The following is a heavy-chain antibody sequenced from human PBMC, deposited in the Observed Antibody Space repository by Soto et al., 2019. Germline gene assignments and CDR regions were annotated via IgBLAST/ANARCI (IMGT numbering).Heavy chain of an antibody. J-gene: IGHJ5*02. Sequence: QEQLVQSGAEVMPPGASVKISCKASGYTFTNYALNWVRQASGQGLEWLGWMNPKNGKTGFAQKFQGRITLTTDTSVSTAYMELSSLRSDDTAVYYCARDFGGSSGWFVPWGQGTLVTVSS. V-gene: IGHV1-8*01. CDR1: GYTFTNYA. CDR3: ARDFGGSSGWFVP. D-gene: IGHD6-6*01. CDR2: MNPKNGKT.